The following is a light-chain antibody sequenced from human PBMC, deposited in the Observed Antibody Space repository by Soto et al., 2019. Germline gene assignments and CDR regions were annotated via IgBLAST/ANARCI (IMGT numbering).Light chain of an antibody. J-gene: IGKJ5*01. Sequence: EIVMTQSPATLSVSPGERATLSCRASQSVSSNIAWYQQKPGQAPRLLIYGASTRATGIPARFSGSGSGTEFTLTISSLQSEDFAVYYCQHSNDWPFTFGQGTRLEMK. CDR2: GAS. CDR1: QSVSSN. V-gene: IGKV3-15*01. CDR3: QHSNDWPFT.